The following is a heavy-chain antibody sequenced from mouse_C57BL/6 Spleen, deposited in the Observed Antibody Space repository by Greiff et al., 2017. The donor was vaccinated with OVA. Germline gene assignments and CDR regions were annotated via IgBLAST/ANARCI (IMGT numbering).Heavy chain of an antibody. V-gene: IGHV1-61*01. CDR1: GYTFTSYW. D-gene: IGHD1-1*01. J-gene: IGHJ2*01. Sequence: QVQLQQPGAELVRPGSSVKLSCKASGYTFTSYWMDWVKQRPGQGLEWIGNIYPSDSETHYNQKFKDKATMTVDKSSSTAYMQLSSLTSEDSAVYYGARSHYGSSYGYWGQGTTLTVSS. CDR2: IYPSDSET. CDR3: ARSHYGSSYGY.